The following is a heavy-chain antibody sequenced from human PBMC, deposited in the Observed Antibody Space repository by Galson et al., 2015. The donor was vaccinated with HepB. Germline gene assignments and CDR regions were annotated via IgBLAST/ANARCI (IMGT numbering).Heavy chain of an antibody. V-gene: IGHV4-28*01. D-gene: IGHD3-3*01. CDR2: IYYSEST. Sequence: ETLSLTCAVSGYSISSSNWWGWIRQPPGKGLEWIGYIYYSESTYYNPSLKSRVTMSVDTSKNQFSLKLSSVTAVDTAVYYCAGGGGRFLEWSTIDYWGQGTLVTVSS. J-gene: IGHJ4*02. CDR1: GYSISSSNW. CDR3: AGGGGRFLEWSTIDY.